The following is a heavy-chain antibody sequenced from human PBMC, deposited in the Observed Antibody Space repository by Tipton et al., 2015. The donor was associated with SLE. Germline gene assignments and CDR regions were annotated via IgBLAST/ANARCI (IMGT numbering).Heavy chain of an antibody. V-gene: IGHV4-4*07. CDR3: ARGGGSYYDY. CDR2: IDGSGST. Sequence: TLSLTCSVSGGSSTSDYWSWIRQPAGRGLEWVGQIDGSGSTSYNPSLKSRVTMSVITSKNQFSLRVNSVTAADTAVYYCARGGGSYYDYWGQGTLVTVSS. D-gene: IGHD1-26*01. J-gene: IGHJ4*02. CDR1: GGSSTSDY.